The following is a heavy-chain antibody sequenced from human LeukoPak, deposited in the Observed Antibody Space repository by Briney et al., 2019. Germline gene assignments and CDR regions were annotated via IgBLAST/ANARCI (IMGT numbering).Heavy chain of an antibody. D-gene: IGHD3-10*01. Sequence: PRRCLSLSCAVSGFAPSSVEMNWGRQAAGNRRGWGSYIGSSDSSIYSEDSATGRFTITRDNAKNSLYLQLNRLRVADTAVYYCARSSIRFGELFDYWGQGTLSPSPQ. V-gene: IGHV3-48*03. CDR3: ARSSIRFGELFDY. CDR2: IGSSDSSI. CDR1: GFAPSSVE. J-gene: IGHJ4*02.